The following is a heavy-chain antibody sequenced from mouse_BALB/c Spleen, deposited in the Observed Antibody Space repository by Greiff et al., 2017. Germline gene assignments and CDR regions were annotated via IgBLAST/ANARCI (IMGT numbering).Heavy chain of an antibody. CDR1: GYSITSDYA. V-gene: IGHV3-2*02. D-gene: IGHD1-2*01. J-gene: IGHJ2*01. CDR3: ARKHSFGYYFDY. CDR2: ISYSGST. Sequence: EVQLVESGPGLVKPSQSLSLTCTVTGYSITSDYAWNWIRQFPGNKLEWMGYISYSGSTSYNPSLKSRISITRDTSKNQFFLQLNSVTTEDTATYYCARKHSFGYYFDYWGQGTTLTVSS.